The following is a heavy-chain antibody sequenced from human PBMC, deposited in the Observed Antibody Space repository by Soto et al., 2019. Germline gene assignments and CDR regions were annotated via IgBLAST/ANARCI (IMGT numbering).Heavy chain of an antibody. V-gene: IGHV4-39*01. Sequence: SETLSLTCAVSGDSLSSGDYYWGWIRQPPGKGLEWIGSIYYSGSTYYNPSLKSRVTISVDTSKNQFSLKLSSVTAADTAVYYCATQEVGGSYVYTFDPWGQGTLVTVSS. CDR1: GDSLSSGDYY. CDR2: IYYSGST. J-gene: IGHJ5*02. CDR3: ATQEVGGSYVYTFDP. D-gene: IGHD1-26*01.